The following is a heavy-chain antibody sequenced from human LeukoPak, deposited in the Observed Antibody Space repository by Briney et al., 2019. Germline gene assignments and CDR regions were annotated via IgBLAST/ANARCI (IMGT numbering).Heavy chain of an antibody. CDR1: GFTFSSYW. CDR3: AKDTASIHGLYYYMDV. Sequence: GGSLRLSCAVSGFTFSSYWMSWVRQAPGEGLEWVANIKQDGSEKYYVDSVKGRFTISGDNAKNSLYLQMNSLRAEDTAVYYCAKDTASIHGLYYYMDVWGKGTTVTISS. J-gene: IGHJ6*03. D-gene: IGHD2-21*01. V-gene: IGHV3-7*01. CDR2: IKQDGSEK.